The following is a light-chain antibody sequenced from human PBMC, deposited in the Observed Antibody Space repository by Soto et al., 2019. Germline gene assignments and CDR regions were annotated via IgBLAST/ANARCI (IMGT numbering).Light chain of an antibody. Sequence: EIVMTQSPATLSVSPGERATLSCRASQSVYTTLAWYQQRPGQAPRLLIYSASTRATGIPARLGGSGSGTKLTLTISSLQSEDFAVYYCQQYNKWPLTFGGGTTVEIK. V-gene: IGKV3-15*01. CDR1: QSVYTT. CDR2: SAS. CDR3: QQYNKWPLT. J-gene: IGKJ4*01.